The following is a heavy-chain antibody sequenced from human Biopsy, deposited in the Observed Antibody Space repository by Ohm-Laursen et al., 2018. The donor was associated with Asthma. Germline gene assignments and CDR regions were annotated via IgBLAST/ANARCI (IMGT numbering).Heavy chain of an antibody. CDR3: ASPVNRAFGGYEWAAVFDY. J-gene: IGHJ4*02. CDR2: THYSGST. Sequence: GTLSLTCPVSGASIRGSGSYWAWIRQAPGKGPEWIGTTHYSGSTFYKPSLRSRVTMSLDTSTNQFSLRLRSVTATDTAVYYCASPVNRAFGGYEWAAVFDYWGQGTLVTVSS. CDR1: GASIRGSGSY. D-gene: IGHD5-12*01. V-gene: IGHV4-39*01.